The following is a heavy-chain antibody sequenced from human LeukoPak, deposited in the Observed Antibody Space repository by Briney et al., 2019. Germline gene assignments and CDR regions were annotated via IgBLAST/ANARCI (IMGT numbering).Heavy chain of an antibody. CDR2: ISSSSSTI. V-gene: IGHV3-48*01. J-gene: IGHJ6*02. Sequence: GGSLRLSCAASGFTFSSYSMNWVRQAPGKGLEWVSYISSSSSTIYYADSVKGRFTISRDNSKNTLYLQMNSLRAEDTAVYYCARDGGVGAPAPYYYGMDVWGQGTAVTVSS. CDR1: GFTFSSYS. D-gene: IGHD1-26*01. CDR3: ARDGGVGAPAPYYYGMDV.